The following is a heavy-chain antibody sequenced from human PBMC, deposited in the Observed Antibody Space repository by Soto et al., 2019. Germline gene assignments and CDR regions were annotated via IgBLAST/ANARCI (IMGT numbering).Heavy chain of an antibody. CDR2: TYYRSRWYN. V-gene: IGHV6-1*01. Sequence: SQTLSLTCVISGDSVSSNSAAWNWIRQSPSRGLEWLGRTYYRSRWYNDYAVSVRSRITVNADTSKNQFSLHLNSVTPEDTAVYFGAGTSSFQWCYMDCWDKGTTSAASS. J-gene: IGHJ6*03. CDR3: AGTSSFQWCYMDC. D-gene: IGHD2-15*01. CDR1: GDSVSSNSAA.